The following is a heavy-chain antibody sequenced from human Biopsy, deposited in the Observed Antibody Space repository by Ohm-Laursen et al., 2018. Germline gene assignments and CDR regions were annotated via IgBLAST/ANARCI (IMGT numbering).Heavy chain of an antibody. Sequence: TLSLTCTVSGGSFTGHYWTWIRQPPGKGLEWIGHISHTGYTSYKSSLKSRVTISLDTSRNHFSLRLTSLAAADTAVYYCARGSNEYGGLYFPHWGQGTLVTVSS. CDR2: ISHTGYT. CDR1: GGSFTGHY. D-gene: IGHD4-23*01. CDR3: ARGSNEYGGLYFPH. V-gene: IGHV4-59*11. J-gene: IGHJ1*01.